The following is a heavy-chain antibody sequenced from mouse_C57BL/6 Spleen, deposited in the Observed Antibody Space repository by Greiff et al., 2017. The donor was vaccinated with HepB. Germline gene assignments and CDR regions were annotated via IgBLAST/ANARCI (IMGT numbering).Heavy chain of an antibody. Sequence: VQLQQSVAELVRPGASVKLSCTASGFNIKNTYMHWVKQRPEQGLEWIGRIDPANGNTKYAPKFQGKATITADTSSNTAYLQLSSLTSEDTAIYYCASPYYYGSSSYAMDYWGQGNSVTVSS. D-gene: IGHD1-1*01. CDR3: ASPYYYGSSSYAMDY. CDR2: IDPANGNT. J-gene: IGHJ4*01. CDR1: GFNIKNTY. V-gene: IGHV14-3*01.